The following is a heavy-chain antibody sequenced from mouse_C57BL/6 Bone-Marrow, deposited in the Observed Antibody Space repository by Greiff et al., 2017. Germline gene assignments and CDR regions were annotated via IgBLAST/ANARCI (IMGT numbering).Heavy chain of an antibody. CDR3: AIYDFYYYAMDY. CDR1: GYTFTDYN. V-gene: IGHV1-22*01. J-gene: IGHJ4*01. CDR2: INPNNGGT. Sequence: EVKLVESGPELVKPGASVKMSCKASGYTFTDYNMHWVKQSHGKSLEWIGYINPNNGGTSYNQKFKGKATLTVNKSSSTAYMELRSLTSEDSAVYYCAIYDFYYYAMDYWGQGTSVTVSS. D-gene: IGHD2-3*01.